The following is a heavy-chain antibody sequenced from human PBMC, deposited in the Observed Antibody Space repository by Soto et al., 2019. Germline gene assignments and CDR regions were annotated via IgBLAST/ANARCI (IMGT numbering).Heavy chain of an antibody. D-gene: IGHD3-22*01. V-gene: IGHV1-69*13. J-gene: IGHJ4*02. CDR3: ARQFDSDTTGYYYAY. Sequence: ASVKVSCKASGGTFSRNTISWVRRAPGQGLEWMGGIMPIFGSANYAQKFQGRVTITADENTRTVYMELSRLRSEDTAVYYCARQFDSDTTGYYYAYWGQGTLVTASS. CDR2: IMPIFGSA. CDR1: GGTFSRNT.